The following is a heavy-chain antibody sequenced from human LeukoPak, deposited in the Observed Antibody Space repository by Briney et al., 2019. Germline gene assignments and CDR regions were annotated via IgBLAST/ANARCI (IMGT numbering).Heavy chain of an antibody. CDR1: GFTFSSYG. CDR2: ISGSGGST. V-gene: IGHV3-23*01. CDR3: AKREGIAAAGTKFDY. J-gene: IGHJ4*02. D-gene: IGHD6-13*01. Sequence: GGPLRLSCAASGFTFSSYGMSWVRQAPGKGLEWVSAISGSGGSTYYADSVKGRFTISSGNSQKTLHLQMNSLRAEDTAVYYGAKREGIAAAGTKFDYWGQGTLVTVSS.